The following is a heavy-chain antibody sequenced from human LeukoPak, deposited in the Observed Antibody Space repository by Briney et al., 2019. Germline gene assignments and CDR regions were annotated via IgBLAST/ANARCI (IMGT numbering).Heavy chain of an antibody. CDR1: GGSISSSSYS. D-gene: IGHD6-13*01. Sequence: SETLSLTCTVSGGSISSSSYSWGWIRQPPGKGLEWIGSIYYSGSTYYNPSLKSRVTISVDTSKNQFSLKLSSVTAADTAVYYCARQGIAASVWYFDYWGQGTLVTVSS. CDR3: ARQGIAASVWYFDY. V-gene: IGHV4-39*01. CDR2: IYYSGST. J-gene: IGHJ4*02.